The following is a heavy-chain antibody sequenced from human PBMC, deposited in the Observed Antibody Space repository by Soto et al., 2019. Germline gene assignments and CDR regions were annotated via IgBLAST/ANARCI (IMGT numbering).Heavy chain of an antibody. CDR1: GFTFSSYA. CDR3: AKTKECSSTSCYYYYYYGMDV. J-gene: IGHJ6*02. CDR2: ISGSGDST. D-gene: IGHD2-2*01. Sequence: GGSLRLSCAASGFTFSSYAMSWVRHAPGKGLEWVSAISGSGDSTYYADAVRGRFTISRDNSKNMLYLQMSSLRAEDTAVYYCAKTKECSSTSCYYYYYYGMDVWGQGTPVTVSS. V-gene: IGHV3-23*01.